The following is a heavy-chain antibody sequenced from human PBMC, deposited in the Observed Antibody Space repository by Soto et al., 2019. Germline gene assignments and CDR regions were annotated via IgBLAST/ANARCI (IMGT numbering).Heavy chain of an antibody. D-gene: IGHD5-18*01. CDR1: GGSFTYT. CDR2: IIPIFGTT. J-gene: IGHJ6*02. CDR3: ARLHSHGTYGMDV. Sequence: ASVKVSCKASGGSFTYTLSWVRQAPGQGLEWMGGIIPIFGTTNYAQKFQGRVTITADESTKTAYMELSTLRSEDTAVYYCARLHSHGTYGMDVWGQGTTVTVSS. V-gene: IGHV1-69*13.